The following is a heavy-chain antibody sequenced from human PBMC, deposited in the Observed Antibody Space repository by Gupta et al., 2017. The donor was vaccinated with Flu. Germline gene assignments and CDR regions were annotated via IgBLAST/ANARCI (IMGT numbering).Heavy chain of an antibody. CDR2: IAADDSVR. J-gene: IGHJ4*02. D-gene: IGHD3-10*01. Sequence: EAQLVESGGGWVEPGGSLRLSCAVPGFTLRHYRMDWVGLAPEKALERLANIAADDSVRNYADSVKGRFTITRDDAKNSLYLQMNSLRAEDTAVYYCVRNRGWKQFDYWGQGALVTVSS. V-gene: IGHV3-7*01. CDR3: VRNRGWKQFDY. CDR1: GFTLRHYR.